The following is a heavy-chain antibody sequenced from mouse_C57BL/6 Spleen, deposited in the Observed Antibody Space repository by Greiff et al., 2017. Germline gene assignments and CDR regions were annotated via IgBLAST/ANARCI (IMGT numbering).Heavy chain of an antibody. Sequence: QVQLQQPGAELVKPGASVKLSCKASGYTFTSYWMHWVKQRPGQGLEWIGMIHPNSGSTNYNEKFKSKATLTVDKSSSTAYMQRSSLTSEVSAVYYCASDGYYVGPGYFDFWGKGTTVTVSA. CDR2: IHPNSGST. J-gene: IGHJ1*03. CDR3: ASDGYYVGPGYFDF. CDR1: GYTFTSYW. V-gene: IGHV1-64*01. D-gene: IGHD2-3*01.